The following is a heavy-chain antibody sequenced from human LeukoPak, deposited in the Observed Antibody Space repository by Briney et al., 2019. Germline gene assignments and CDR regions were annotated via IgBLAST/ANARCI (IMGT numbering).Heavy chain of an antibody. CDR1: GYTFSDYY. CDR2: INPNSGGT. CDR3: AGDAGGSYFDY. V-gene: IGHV1-2*02. Sequence: ASVKVSCKASGYTFSDYYMHWVRQAPGQGLEWMGWINPNSGGTNYAQKFQGRVTMTRDTSISTAYMELSRLRSDDTAVYYCAGDAGGSYFDYWGQGTLVTVSS. D-gene: IGHD1-14*01. J-gene: IGHJ4*02.